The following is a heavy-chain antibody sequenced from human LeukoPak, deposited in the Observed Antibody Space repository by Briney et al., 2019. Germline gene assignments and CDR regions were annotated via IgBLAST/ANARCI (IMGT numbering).Heavy chain of an antibody. V-gene: IGHV5-51*01. J-gene: IGHJ3*02. CDR2: IYPGDSDT. Sequence: GESLKISCKGSGYSFTSYWIDWVRQMPGKGLEWMGIIYPGDSDTRYSPSFQGQVTISADKSISTAYLQWSSLKASDTAMYYCAREAGRFGVVIISAFDIWGQGTMVTVSS. CDR3: AREAGRFGVVIISAFDI. CDR1: GYSFTSYW. D-gene: IGHD3-3*01.